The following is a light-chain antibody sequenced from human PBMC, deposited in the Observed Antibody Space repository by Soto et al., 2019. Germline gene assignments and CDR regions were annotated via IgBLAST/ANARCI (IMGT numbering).Light chain of an antibody. CDR2: DVS. CDR1: SSDVGGYNY. Sequence: NKPASGNGSHGQSLTIICTGTSSDVGGYNYVSWYQQHPAKAPKVMIYDVSNRPSGVSNRFSGSKSGNTASLTISGLQAEDEADYYFYSYTSSSTYVFGTGTKFTV. J-gene: IGLJ1*01. V-gene: IGLV2-14*03. CDR3: YSYTSSSTYV.